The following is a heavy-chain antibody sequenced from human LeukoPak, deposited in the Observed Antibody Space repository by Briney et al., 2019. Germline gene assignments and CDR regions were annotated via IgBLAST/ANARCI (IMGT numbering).Heavy chain of an antibody. Sequence: ASVKVSCKASGYTFTGYYMHWVRQATGQGLEWMGWMNPNSGNTGYAQKFQGRFTMTRNTSISTAYMELNSLTSEDTAVYYCASDTSHTGGYYYREDAFDVWGQGTMVTVSS. CDR1: GYTFTGYY. V-gene: IGHV1-8*02. CDR3: ASDTSHTGGYYYREDAFDV. J-gene: IGHJ3*01. D-gene: IGHD3-22*01. CDR2: MNPNSGNT.